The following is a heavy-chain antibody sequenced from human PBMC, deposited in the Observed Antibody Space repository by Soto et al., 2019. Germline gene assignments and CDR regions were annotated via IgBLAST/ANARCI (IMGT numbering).Heavy chain of an antibody. D-gene: IGHD6-6*01. CDR1: GFTFSSYA. V-gene: IGHV3-23*01. CDR3: AKGPFEYSSSYYFDY. J-gene: IGHJ4*02. CDR2: ISGSGGST. Sequence: GGSLRLSYAASGFTFSSYAMSWVRQAPGKGLEWVSAISGSGGSTYYADSVKGRFTISRDNSKNTLYLQMNSLRAEDTAVYYCAKGPFEYSSSYYFDYWGQGTLVTVSS.